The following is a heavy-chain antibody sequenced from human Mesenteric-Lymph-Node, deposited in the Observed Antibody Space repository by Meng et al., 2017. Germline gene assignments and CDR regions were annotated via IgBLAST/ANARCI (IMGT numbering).Heavy chain of an antibody. CDR1: GGSISSSSYY. J-gene: IGHJ4*02. Sequence: GSLRLSCTVSGGSISSSSYYWGWIRQPPGKGLEWIGSIYYSGSTYYNPSLKSRVTISVDTSKNHFSLKLSSVTAADTAVYYCARGVAGTGNFDYWGQGPLVTVSS. CDR2: IYYSGST. D-gene: IGHD6-19*01. V-gene: IGHV4-39*07. CDR3: ARGVAGTGNFDY.